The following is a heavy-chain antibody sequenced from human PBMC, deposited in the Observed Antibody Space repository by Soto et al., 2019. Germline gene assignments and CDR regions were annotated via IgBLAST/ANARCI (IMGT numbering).Heavy chain of an antibody. J-gene: IGHJ4*02. Sequence: PSETLSLTCAVSGGSFSGFFWGWIRQPPGKGLEWIGEVNHGGSTNSNPSLKSRVTISSDTSKNHFSLTLRSVTAADTAVYYCARAAVAAGGPFDKWGQGALVTVSS. CDR3: ARAAVAAGGPFDK. V-gene: IGHV4-34*01. D-gene: IGHD2-15*01. CDR2: VNHGGST. CDR1: GGSFSGFF.